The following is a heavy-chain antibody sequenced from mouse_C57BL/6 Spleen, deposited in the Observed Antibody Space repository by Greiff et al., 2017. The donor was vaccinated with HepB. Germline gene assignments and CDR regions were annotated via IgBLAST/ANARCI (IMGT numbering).Heavy chain of an antibody. CDR3: ARGGYGSYAMDY. CDR2: IDPSDSYT. V-gene: IGHV1-69*01. D-gene: IGHD2-1*01. Sequence: QVQLQQSGAELVMPGASVKLSCKASGYTFTSYWMHWVKQRPGQGLEWIGEIDPSDSYTNYNQKFKGKSTLTVDKSSSTAYMQLSSLTSEDSAVYYCARGGYGSYAMDYWGQGTSVTVSS. J-gene: IGHJ4*01. CDR1: GYTFTSYW.